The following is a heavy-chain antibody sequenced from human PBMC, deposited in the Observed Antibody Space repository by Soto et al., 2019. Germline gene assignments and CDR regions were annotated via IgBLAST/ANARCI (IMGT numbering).Heavy chain of an antibody. CDR1: GGSFSGYY. CDR2: INHSGST. V-gene: IGHV4-34*01. D-gene: IGHD3-3*01. CDR3: ARGWRARDPYYYYGMDV. J-gene: IGHJ6*02. Sequence: QVQLQQWGAGLLKPSETLSLTCAVYGGSFSGYYWSWIRQPPGKGLEWIGEINHSGSTNYNPSLKSRVTISVDTSKNQFSLKLSSVTAADTAVYYCARGWRARDPYYYYGMDVWGQGTTVTVSS.